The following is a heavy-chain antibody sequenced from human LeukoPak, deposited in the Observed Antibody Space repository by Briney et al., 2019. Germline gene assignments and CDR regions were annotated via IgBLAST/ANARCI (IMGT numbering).Heavy chain of an antibody. CDR1: GGSISSYY. Sequence: SETLSLTCTVSGGSISSYYWSWIRQPPGKGLEWIGYIYYSGSTNYNPSLKSRVTISGDTSTNQFSLNLYSVTDADTAVYYCARRPSPPDAFDVWGQGTMVTVSS. CDR3: ARRPSPPDAFDV. V-gene: IGHV4-59*08. J-gene: IGHJ3*01. CDR2: IYYSGST.